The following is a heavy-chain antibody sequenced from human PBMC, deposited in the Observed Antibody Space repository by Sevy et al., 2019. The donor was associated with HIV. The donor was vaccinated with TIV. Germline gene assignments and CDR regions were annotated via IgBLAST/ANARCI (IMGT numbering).Heavy chain of an antibody. CDR2: INPNSGGT. CDR1: GYIFIDYY. Sequence: GPSGKVSCKASGYIFIDYYMHWVRQAPGQGLEWMGRINPNSGGTNYTQKFQGRVTMTRDTSITTVYMELSSLRSDDTAVYYCVRVSFRNYFDHWGQGTLVTVSS. V-gene: IGHV1-2*06. CDR3: VRVSFRNYFDH. J-gene: IGHJ4*02.